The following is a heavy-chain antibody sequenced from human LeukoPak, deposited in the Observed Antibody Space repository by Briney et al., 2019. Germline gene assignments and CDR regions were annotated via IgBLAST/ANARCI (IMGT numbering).Heavy chain of an antibody. CDR2: IKPDGSAQ. CDR3: ANGGTYSSGP. D-gene: IGHD3-22*01. Sequence: GGSLRLSCAASGFTFSNSWMSWVRQAPGKGLEWVATIKPDGSAQYYVDSVKGRFTISRDNAKNSLFLQINSLRAEDTAAYYCANGGTYSSGPWGQGTLVTVSS. V-gene: IGHV3-7*01. J-gene: IGHJ5*02. CDR1: GFTFSNSW.